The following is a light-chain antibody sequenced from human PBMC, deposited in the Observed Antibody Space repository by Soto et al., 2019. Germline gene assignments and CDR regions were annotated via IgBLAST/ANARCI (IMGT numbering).Light chain of an antibody. CDR3: SSYTSSSTYV. V-gene: IGLV2-14*01. CDR1: SSDVGGYNY. Sequence: QSVLTQPASVSGSPGQSITISCTGTSSDVGGYNYVSWYQQHPGKAPKLMIYDVSNRPPGVSNRFSGSKSGNTASLTISGLQAEDEADYYCSSYTSSSTYVFGVGTKVTVL. J-gene: IGLJ1*01. CDR2: DVS.